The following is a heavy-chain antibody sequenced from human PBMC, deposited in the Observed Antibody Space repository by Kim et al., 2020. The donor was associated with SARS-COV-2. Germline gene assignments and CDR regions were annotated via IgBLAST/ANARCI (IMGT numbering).Heavy chain of an antibody. J-gene: IGHJ3*01. CDR3: VRDRTGGGFDL. CDR1: GFTFSAYD. V-gene: IGHV3-48*02. D-gene: IGHD2-15*01. Sequence: GGSLRLSCATSGFTFSAYDMNWVRQAPGKGLEWLSFITKSSTTIYYADSVEGRFTISRDNAKNSLFLQMNSLRDEDTAFYYCVRDRTGGGFDLWGQGTMVTVSS. CDR2: ITKSSTTI.